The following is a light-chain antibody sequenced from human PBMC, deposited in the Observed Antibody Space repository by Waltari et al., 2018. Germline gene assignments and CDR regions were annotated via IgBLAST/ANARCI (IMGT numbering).Light chain of an antibody. CDR2: AVS. V-gene: IGKV3-20*01. Sequence: EIVLTQSPGTLSLSPGESATLSCRASQSVRSYYLAWYQQKLGQAPRLLIYAVSTRAIGIPDRFSGGGSGTDFTLTINRLEPEDFAVYYCLQYGSSPNTFGPGTKVEIK. CDR1: QSVRSYY. CDR3: LQYGSSPNT. J-gene: IGKJ1*01.